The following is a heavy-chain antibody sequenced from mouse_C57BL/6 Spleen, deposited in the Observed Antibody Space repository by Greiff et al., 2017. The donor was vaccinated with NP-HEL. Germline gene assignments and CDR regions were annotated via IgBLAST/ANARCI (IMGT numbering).Heavy chain of an antibody. CDR3: ALGAATGAMDY. CDR1: GYTFTSYW. Sequence: QVQLQQSGAELVMPGASVKLSCKASGYTFTSYWMHWVKQRPGQGLEWIGEIDPSDSYTNYNQKFKGKSTLTVDKSSSTAYMQLSSLTSEDSAVYYCALGAATGAMDYWGQGTSVTVSS. J-gene: IGHJ4*01. D-gene: IGHD6-1*01. V-gene: IGHV1-69*01. CDR2: IDPSDSYT.